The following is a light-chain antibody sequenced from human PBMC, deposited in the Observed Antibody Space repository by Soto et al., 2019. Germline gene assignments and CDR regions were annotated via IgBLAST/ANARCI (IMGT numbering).Light chain of an antibody. V-gene: IGKV1-5*03. CDR3: QQYNSYSPVT. CDR1: ESISSW. J-gene: IGKJ3*01. CDR2: KAS. Sequence: DIQMTQSPSTLSASVGDRVIITCRASESISSWLAWYQQKPGKAPKLLIYKASTLETGVPSRFSGSGSGTEFTLTISSLQPDDFATYYCQQYNSYSPVTFGPGTKVDIK.